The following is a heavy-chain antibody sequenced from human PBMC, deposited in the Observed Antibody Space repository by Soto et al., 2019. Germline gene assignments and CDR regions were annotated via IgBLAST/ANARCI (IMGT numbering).Heavy chain of an antibody. CDR2: ISDSGGSM. Sequence: PGGSLRLSCAASGFTFSRYGMSWVRQAPGKGLEWVSRISDSGGSMYYADSVKGRFTISRDNSKNTLYLEMDSLRAEDTAVYYCAKDLDQQLPRGLLAIWGRGTMVTVSS. CDR1: GFTFSRYG. J-gene: IGHJ3*02. V-gene: IGHV3-23*01. D-gene: IGHD6-13*01. CDR3: AKDLDQQLPRGLLAI.